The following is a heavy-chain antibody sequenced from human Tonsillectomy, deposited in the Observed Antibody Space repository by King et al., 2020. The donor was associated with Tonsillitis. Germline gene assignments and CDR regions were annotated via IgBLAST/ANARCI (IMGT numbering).Heavy chain of an antibody. CDR3: ARVSETTVTFGGLIVKYLDY. CDR1: GYTFTNYD. Sequence: VQLVQSGAEVKKPGASVKVSCKASGYTFTNYDINWVRQATGQGLEWMGWMNPSSGNTGYAQKFQGRVTVTRNTSISTAYMELSTLRSEDTAVYFCARVSETTVTFGGLIVKYLDYWGQGTLVTVSS. D-gene: IGHD3-16*02. CDR2: MNPSSGNT. J-gene: IGHJ4*02. V-gene: IGHV1-8*02.